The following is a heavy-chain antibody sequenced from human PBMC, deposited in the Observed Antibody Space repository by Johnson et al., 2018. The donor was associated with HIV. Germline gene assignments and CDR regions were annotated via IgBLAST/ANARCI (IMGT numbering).Heavy chain of an antibody. CDR2: ITGSGTTI. J-gene: IGHJ3*02. D-gene: IGHD2-8*02. Sequence: QVQLVESGGGLVKPGGSLRLSCAASGFIFSDYYMNWIRQAPGKGLEWVSYITGSGTTIYYADSVRGRFTISRDNAKNSLYLQMNSLRADDTAVYYCARSPICTGGVCWRSAFDIWGQGTMVTVSS. CDR1: GFIFSDYY. CDR3: ARSPICTGGVCWRSAFDI. V-gene: IGHV3-11*04.